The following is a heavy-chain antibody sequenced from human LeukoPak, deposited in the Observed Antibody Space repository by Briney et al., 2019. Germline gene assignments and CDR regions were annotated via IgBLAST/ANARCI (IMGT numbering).Heavy chain of an antibody. J-gene: IGHJ3*02. Sequence: GGSLRLSCAASGFTVSSNYMSWVRQAPGKGLEWVSVIYSGGSTYYADSVKGRFTISRDNSKNTLYLQMNSLRAKDTAVYYCATPSPYYDFWSGYSATAFDIWGQGTMVTVSS. CDR1: GFTVSSNY. CDR2: IYSGGST. CDR3: ATPSPYYDFWSGYSATAFDI. D-gene: IGHD3-3*01. V-gene: IGHV3-53*01.